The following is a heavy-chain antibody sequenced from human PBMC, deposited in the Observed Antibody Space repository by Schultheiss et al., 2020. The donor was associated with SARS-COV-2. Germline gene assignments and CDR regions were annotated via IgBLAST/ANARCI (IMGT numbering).Heavy chain of an antibody. J-gene: IGHJ4*02. D-gene: IGHD4-17*01. CDR1: GFTVSSNY. V-gene: IGHV3-30*03. Sequence: GGSLRLSCAASGFTVSSNYMSWVRQAPGKGLEWVAVISYDGSNKYYADSVKGRFTISRDNSKNTLYLQMNSLRAEDTAVYYCARELDYGDSSLDYWGQGTLVTVSS. CDR2: ISYDGSNK. CDR3: ARELDYGDSSLDY.